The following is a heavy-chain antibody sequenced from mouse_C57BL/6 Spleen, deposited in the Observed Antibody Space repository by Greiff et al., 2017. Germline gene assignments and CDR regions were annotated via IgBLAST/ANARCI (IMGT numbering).Heavy chain of an antibody. CDR1: GYTFTSYG. D-gene: IGHD1-1*01. CDR2: IYPRSGNT. J-gene: IGHJ2*01. Sequence: QVQLQQSGAELARPGASVKLSCKASGYTFTSYGISWVKQSTGQGLEWIGEIYPRSGNTYYNEKFKGKATLTADKSSSTAYMELRSRTSDDSAVYCCGRRGAGSSQWYFEYWGQGTTLTVSS. CDR3: GRRGAGSSQWYFEY. V-gene: IGHV1-81*01.